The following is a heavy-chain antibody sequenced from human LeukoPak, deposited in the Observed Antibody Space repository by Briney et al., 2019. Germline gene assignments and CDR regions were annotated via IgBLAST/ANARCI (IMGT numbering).Heavy chain of an antibody. D-gene: IGHD7-27*01. V-gene: IGHV3-15*01. CDR1: GFTFSFTNAW. CDR3: ATPPGYWGSAPFDF. Sequence: GGSLRLSCAACGFTFSFTNAWMNWVRQAPGKGLEWVGHIKSKSEGETTDFAAPVKGRFTISRDDSKNTVYLQMNSLKTEDTAVYYFATPPGYWGSAPFDFWGQGTVVTVSS. J-gene: IGHJ4*02. CDR2: IKSKSEGETT.